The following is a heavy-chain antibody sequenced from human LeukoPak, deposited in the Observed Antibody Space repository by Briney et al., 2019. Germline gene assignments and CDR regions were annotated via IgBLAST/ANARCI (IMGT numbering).Heavy chain of an antibody. J-gene: IGHJ3*02. CDR1: GYSFTSYW. Sequence: GESLKISCKGSGYSFTSYWIGWVRQMPGKGLEWMGTIYPGDSDTRYSPSFQGQVTISVDKSISTAYLQWSSLKASDTAMYYCARSCTSTSCYLTDASDIWGQGTMVTVSS. CDR3: ARSCTSTSCYLTDASDI. V-gene: IGHV5-51*01. CDR2: IYPGDSDT. D-gene: IGHD2-2*01.